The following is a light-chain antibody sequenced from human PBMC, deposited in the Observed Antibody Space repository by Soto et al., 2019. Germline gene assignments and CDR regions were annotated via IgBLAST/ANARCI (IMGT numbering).Light chain of an antibody. CDR1: STNIGNYNL. CDR3: CSYAGSSTLI. J-gene: IGLJ2*01. Sequence: SALTQPASVSGSPGQSITISCTGISTNIGNYNLVSWYQQHPGKAPKLIIYETNKRPSEVSNRFSGSKSGNTASLTISGLQAEDEADYHCCSYAGSSTLIFGGGTKVTV. CDR2: ETN. V-gene: IGLV2-23*01.